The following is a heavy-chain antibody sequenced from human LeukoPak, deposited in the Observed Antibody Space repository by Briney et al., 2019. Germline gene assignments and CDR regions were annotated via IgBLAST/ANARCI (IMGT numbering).Heavy chain of an antibody. CDR3: PSRAAAGTDY. V-gene: IGHV3-30*04. D-gene: IGHD6-13*01. J-gene: IGHJ4*02. Sequence: SGRSLRLSCAASGFTFSSYAMHWVRQAPGKVLEWVAVISYDGSNKYYADSVKRRFTISRDNSKNTLYLQMNSLRAEDTAVYYCPSRAAAGTDYWGQGTLVTVSS. CDR1: GFTFSSYA. CDR2: ISYDGSNK.